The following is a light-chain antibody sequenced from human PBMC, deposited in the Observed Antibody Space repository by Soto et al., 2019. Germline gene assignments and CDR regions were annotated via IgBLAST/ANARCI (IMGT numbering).Light chain of an antibody. CDR1: QSVWGTY. CDR2: GIS. J-gene: IGKJ1*01. CDR3: QQYGSSPPT. Sequence: EIGVTQSPGTLSLSTGERATLSCRASQSVWGTYLAWYQHKPGQAPRLLVYGISRRATGIPDRFSGSGSGTDFTLTISRLEPEDFAVYYCQQYGSSPPTFGQGTKVDI. V-gene: IGKV3-20*01.